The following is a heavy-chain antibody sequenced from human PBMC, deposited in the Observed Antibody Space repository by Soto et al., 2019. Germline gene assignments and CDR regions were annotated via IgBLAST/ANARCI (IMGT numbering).Heavy chain of an antibody. CDR1: GFTFSSYS. J-gene: IGHJ4*02. D-gene: IGHD3-3*01. CDR3: ARGYYDFWSGYYYVFDY. Sequence: GGSLRLSCAASGFTFSSYSMNWVRQAPGKGLEWVSSISSSSSYIYYADSVKGRFTISRDNAKNSLYLQMNSLRAEDTAVYYCARGYYDFWSGYYYVFDYWGQGTLVTAPQ. CDR2: ISSSSSYI. V-gene: IGHV3-21*01.